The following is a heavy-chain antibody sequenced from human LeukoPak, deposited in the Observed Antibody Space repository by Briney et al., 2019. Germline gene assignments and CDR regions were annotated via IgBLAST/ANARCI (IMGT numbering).Heavy chain of an antibody. D-gene: IGHD3-22*01. V-gene: IGHV3-23*01. CDR1: GFTFSSYA. Sequence: GGSLRLSCAASGFTFSSYAMSWVRQAPGKGLEWVSAISGSGGSTYYADSVKGRSTISRDNSKNTLYLQMNSLRAEDTAVYYCANGYYYDSSGYYFDYWGQGTLVTVSS. J-gene: IGHJ4*02. CDR3: ANGYYYDSSGYYFDY. CDR2: ISGSGGST.